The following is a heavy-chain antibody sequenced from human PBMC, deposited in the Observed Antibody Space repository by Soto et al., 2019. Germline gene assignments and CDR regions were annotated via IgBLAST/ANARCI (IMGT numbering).Heavy chain of an antibody. Sequence: SVKVSCKASGGTFSSYTISWVRQAPGQGLEWMGRIIPILGIANYAQKFQGWVTMTRDTSISTAYMELSRLRSDDTAVYYCGRVGGGYCSGGSCSHDAFDIWGQGTMVTVSS. D-gene: IGHD2-15*01. J-gene: IGHJ3*02. CDR2: IIPILGIA. CDR3: GRVGGGYCSGGSCSHDAFDI. CDR1: GGTFSSYT. V-gene: IGHV1-69*02.